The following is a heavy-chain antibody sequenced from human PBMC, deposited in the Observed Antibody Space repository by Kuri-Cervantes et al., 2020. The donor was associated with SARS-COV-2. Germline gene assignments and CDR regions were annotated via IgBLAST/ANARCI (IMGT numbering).Heavy chain of an antibody. CDR1: GFTFSSYG. CDR2: IRYDGSNK. V-gene: IGHV3-30*02. D-gene: IGHD6-19*01. J-gene: IGHJ4*02. CDR3: AKGIAVAGTGGFDY. Sequence: GGFLRPASAASGFTFSSYGMHWVRQAPGKGLEWVAFIRYDGSNKYYADSVEGRFTISRDNSKNTLYLQMNSLRAEDTAVYYCAKGIAVAGTGGFDYWGQGTLVTVSS.